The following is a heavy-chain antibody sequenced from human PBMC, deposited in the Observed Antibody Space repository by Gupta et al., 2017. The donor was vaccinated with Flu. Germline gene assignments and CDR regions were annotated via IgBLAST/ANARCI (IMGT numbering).Heavy chain of an antibody. V-gene: IGHV3-30*18. CDR2: ISYDGSNK. D-gene: IGHD6-19*01. J-gene: IGHJ4*02. CDR1: SSYG. CDR3: AKDAGCDSGWCLGY. Sequence: SSYGMHWVRQAPGKGLEWVAVISYDGSNKYYADSVKGRFTISRDNSKNTLYLQMNSLRAEDTAVYYCAKDAGCDSGWCLGYWGQGTLVTVSS.